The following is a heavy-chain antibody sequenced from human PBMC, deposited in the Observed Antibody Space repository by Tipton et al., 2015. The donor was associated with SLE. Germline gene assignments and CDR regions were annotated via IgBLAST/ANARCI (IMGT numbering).Heavy chain of an antibody. D-gene: IGHD4-17*01. CDR3: VRGVTTRFGS. Sequence: QSGAEVKKPGASVKVSCKASGYTFSDYRLHWVRQVPGQGLEWVGRMKPYSGGTQYVQKFQDRVTMTRDTSTNTAYMELRRLRSDDTAVYYCVRGVTTRFGSWGQGTLVTVSS. V-gene: IGHV1-2*06. CDR1: GYTFSDYR. CDR2: MKPYSGGT. J-gene: IGHJ5*02.